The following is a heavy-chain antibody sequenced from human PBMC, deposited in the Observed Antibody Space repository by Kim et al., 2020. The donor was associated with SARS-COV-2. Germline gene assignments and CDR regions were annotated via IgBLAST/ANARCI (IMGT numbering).Heavy chain of an antibody. CDR2: IYYSGST. J-gene: IGHJ6*02. D-gene: IGHD6-19*01. Sequence: SETLSLTCTVSGGSISSYYWSWIRQPPGKGLEWIGYIYYSGSTNYNPSLKSRVTISVDTSKNQFSLKLSSVTAADTAVYYCAREVAVAGKHARFPNYYYGMDVWGQGTTVTVSS. CDR3: AREVAVAGKHARFPNYYYGMDV. CDR1: GGSISSYY. V-gene: IGHV4-59*01.